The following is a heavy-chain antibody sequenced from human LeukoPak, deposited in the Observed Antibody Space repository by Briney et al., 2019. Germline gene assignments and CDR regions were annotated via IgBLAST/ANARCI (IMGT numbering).Heavy chain of an antibody. V-gene: IGHV1-8*03. D-gene: IGHD3-22*01. J-gene: IGHJ4*02. CDR2: MNPNSGNT. Sequence: ASVKVSCKASGYTFTSYDINWVRQATGQGLEWMGWMNPNSGNTGYAQKFQGRVTITRNTSISTAYMELRSLRSDDTAVYYCARVGYYDSSGYPYWGQGTLVTVSS. CDR3: ARVGYYDSSGYPY. CDR1: GYTFTSYD.